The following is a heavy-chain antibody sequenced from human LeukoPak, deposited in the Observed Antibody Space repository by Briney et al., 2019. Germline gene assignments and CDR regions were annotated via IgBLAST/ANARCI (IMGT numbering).Heavy chain of an antibody. V-gene: IGHV4-59*08. CDR3: ARVGYCSGGSCYQGLFDY. D-gene: IGHD2-15*01. Sequence: SETLSLTCTVSGGSISSYYWSWIRQPPGKGLEWIGCIYYSGSTNYNPSLKSRVTISVDTSKNQFSLKLSSVTAADTAVYYCARVGYCSGGSCYQGLFDYWGQGTLVTVSS. CDR1: GGSISSYY. CDR2: IYYSGST. J-gene: IGHJ4*02.